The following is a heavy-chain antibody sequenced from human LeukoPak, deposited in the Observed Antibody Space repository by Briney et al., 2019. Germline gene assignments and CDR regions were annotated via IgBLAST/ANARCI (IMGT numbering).Heavy chain of an antibody. J-gene: IGHJ4*02. CDR1: GASISSSSYY. Sequence: SETLSLTCTVSGASISSSSYYWGWVRQPPGKGLEWIGSIYYGGSTYYNPSLKSRVTISVDTSKNQFSLKLSSVTAAGTAVYYCTRGPRGGYNNCFHYWGQGTLVTVSS. V-gene: IGHV4-39*07. CDR3: TRGPRGGYNNCFHY. D-gene: IGHD5-24*01. CDR2: IYYGGST.